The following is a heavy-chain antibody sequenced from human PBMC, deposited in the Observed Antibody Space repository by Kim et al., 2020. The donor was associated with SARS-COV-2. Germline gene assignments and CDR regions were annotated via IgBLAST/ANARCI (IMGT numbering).Heavy chain of an antibody. CDR1: GYTLTELS. Sequence: ASVKVSCKVSGYTLTELSMHWVRQAPGKGLEWMGGFDPEDGETIYAQKFQGRVTMTEDTSTDTAYMELSSLRSEDTAVYYCATYTSFVVVTANPHYYYYYGMDVWGQGTTVTVSS. CDR2: FDPEDGET. J-gene: IGHJ6*02. D-gene: IGHD2-21*02. V-gene: IGHV1-24*01. CDR3: ATYTSFVVVTANPHYYYYYGMDV.